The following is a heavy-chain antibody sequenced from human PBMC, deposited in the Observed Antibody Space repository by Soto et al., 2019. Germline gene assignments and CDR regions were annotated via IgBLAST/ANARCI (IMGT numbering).Heavy chain of an antibody. D-gene: IGHD3-22*01. Sequence: GGSLRLSCAASGFTFSSYGMHWVRQAPGKGLEWVAVISYDGSNKYYADSVKGRFTISRDNSKNTLYLQMNSLRAEDTAVYYCAKDLAMIVVVHYYYYGMDVWGQGTTVTVSS. CDR3: AKDLAMIVVVHYYYYGMDV. V-gene: IGHV3-30*18. J-gene: IGHJ6*02. CDR2: ISYDGSNK. CDR1: GFTFSSYG.